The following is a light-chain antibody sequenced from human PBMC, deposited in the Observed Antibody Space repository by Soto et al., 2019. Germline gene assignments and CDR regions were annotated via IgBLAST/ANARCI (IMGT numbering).Light chain of an antibody. Sequence: NFMLTQPHSVSESPGKTVTISCTRSSGSIASNYVQWYRQRPGSAPTTMIYEDNQRPSGVPDRFSGSIDSSSNSASLSISGLKTEDEADNYCQSYDSSNQRVFGGGTKLTVL. V-gene: IGLV6-57*04. J-gene: IGLJ2*01. CDR1: SGSIASNY. CDR3: QSYDSSNQRV. CDR2: EDN.